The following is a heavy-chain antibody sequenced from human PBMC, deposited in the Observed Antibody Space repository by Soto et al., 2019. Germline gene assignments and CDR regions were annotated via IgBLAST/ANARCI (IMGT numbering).Heavy chain of an antibody. D-gene: IGHD5-12*01. J-gene: IGHJ4*02. CDR1: GGTFSSYA. Sequence: SCKASGGTFSSYANSWIRASPGKGLEWIAYIHHTGTANYNPSLKSRVTISVDTSKSQFSLRLSSVTAADTAVYFCARYSVATIRFFDYWGQGTLVTVSS. CDR2: IHHTGTA. V-gene: IGHV4-59*01. CDR3: ARYSVATIRFFDY.